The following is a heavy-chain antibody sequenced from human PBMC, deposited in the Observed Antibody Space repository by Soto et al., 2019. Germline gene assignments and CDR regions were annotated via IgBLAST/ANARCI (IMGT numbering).Heavy chain of an antibody. J-gene: IGHJ4*02. CDR3: ARDLGGPDY. D-gene: IGHD3-16*01. V-gene: IGHV3-74*03. CDR2: LSSDGFGA. Sequence: PVGSLRLSCAASVFSLSPYWMHCVRQVPGGGLEWVARLSSDGFGAAYADSVKGRFFISRDIARNTLSLQMNSLRADDTAVYYCARDLGGPDYWGRATSFTVSS. CDR1: VFSLSPYW.